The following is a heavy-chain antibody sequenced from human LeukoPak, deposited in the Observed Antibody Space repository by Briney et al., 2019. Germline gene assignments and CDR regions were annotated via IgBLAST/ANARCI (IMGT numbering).Heavy chain of an antibody. D-gene: IGHD1-14*01. CDR3: ARLVVAAGIAYYDY. V-gene: IGHV3-30-3*01. CDR1: GFTFSTYA. CDR2: ISYDGITK. Sequence: GGSLRLSCAASGFTFSTYAMHWVRQAPGKGLEWVAVISYDGITKYYADSVKGRFTISRDDSKNTLYLQMNSLRAEDTALYYCARLVVAAGIAYYDYWGQGTLVTVSS. J-gene: IGHJ4*02.